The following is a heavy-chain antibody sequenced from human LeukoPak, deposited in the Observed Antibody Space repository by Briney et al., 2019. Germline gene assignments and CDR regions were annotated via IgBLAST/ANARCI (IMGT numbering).Heavy chain of an antibody. CDR3: ARSERRAQKDTYYKHYCCFDV. D-gene: IGHD3-22*01. V-gene: IGHV4-59*01. Sequence: SETLSPTSVVSGGSTSSKYWSWNRQPPGGGRGWIGLIYFNGYTTNNPSLKTRVTIPVTTSNTQFTLSLSSVTAADTAVYYCARSERRAQKDTYYKHYCCFDVWGKGATVTVSS. J-gene: IGHJ6*03. CDR2: IYFNGYT. CDR1: GGSTSSKY.